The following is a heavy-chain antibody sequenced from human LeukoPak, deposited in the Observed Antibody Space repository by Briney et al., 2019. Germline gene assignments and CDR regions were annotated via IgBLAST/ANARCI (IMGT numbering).Heavy chain of an antibody. CDR3: ARVGVGALDY. D-gene: IGHD1-26*01. CDR1: GGSLSSYY. V-gene: IGHV4-59*01. CDR2: IYYSGST. J-gene: IGHJ4*02. Sequence: SETLSLTCTVSGGSLSSYYWSWIRQPPGKGLEWIGYIYYSGSTNYNPSLKSRVTISVDTSKNQFSLKLSSVTAADTAVYYCARVGVGALDYWGQGTLVTVSS.